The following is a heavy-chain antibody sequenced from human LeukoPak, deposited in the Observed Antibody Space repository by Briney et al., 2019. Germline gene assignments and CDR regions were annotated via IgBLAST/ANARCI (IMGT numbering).Heavy chain of an antibody. CDR1: GYTFTSYG. CDR2: ISAYNGNT. J-gene: IGHJ5*02. Sequence: ASVKVSCKASGYTFTSYGISWVRQAPGQGLEWMGWISAYNGNTNYAQKLQGRVTITRDTSASTAYMELSSLRSEDTAVYYCARALRYSGSYGWFDPWGQGTLVTVSS. V-gene: IGHV1-18*01. D-gene: IGHD1-26*01. CDR3: ARALRYSGSYGWFDP.